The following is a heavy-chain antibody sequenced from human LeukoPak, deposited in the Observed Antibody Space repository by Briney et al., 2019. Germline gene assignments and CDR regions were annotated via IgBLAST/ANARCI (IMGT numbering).Heavy chain of an antibody. CDR3: ASSSGWYLSSDY. Sequence: PGGSLRLSCVASGFPFSSYWMTWVRQAPGKGLEWVANIKQDGSKKSYADSVKGRFTISRDNAKNSLYLQMNSLRAEDTAVYYCASSSGWYLSSDYWGQGTLVTVSS. V-gene: IGHV3-7*01. D-gene: IGHD6-19*01. J-gene: IGHJ4*02. CDR1: GFPFSSYW. CDR2: IKQDGSKK.